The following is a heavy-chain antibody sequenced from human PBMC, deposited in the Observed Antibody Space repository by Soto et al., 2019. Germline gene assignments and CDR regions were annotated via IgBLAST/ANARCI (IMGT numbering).Heavy chain of an antibody. J-gene: IGHJ5*02. Sequence: GASVKVSCKASGGTFSIYAISWVRQAPGQGLEWMGGIIPIFGTANYAQKFQGRVTITADESTSTAYMELSSLRSEDTAVYYCARRAKDVLRFLEWTYNWFDPWGQGTLVTVSS. V-gene: IGHV1-69*13. D-gene: IGHD3-3*01. CDR1: GGTFSIYA. CDR2: IIPIFGTA. CDR3: ARRAKDVLRFLEWTYNWFDP.